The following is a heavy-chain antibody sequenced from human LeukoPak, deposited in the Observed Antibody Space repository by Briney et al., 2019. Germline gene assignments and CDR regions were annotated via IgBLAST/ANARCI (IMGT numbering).Heavy chain of an antibody. D-gene: IGHD5-12*01. Sequence: SETLSLTCTVSGGSFSGYYWSWIRQPPGKGLEWIGEINHSGSTNYNPSLKSRVTISVDTSKNQFSLKLSSVTAADTAVYYCARRQPRRDGYNYLPTPFDYWGQGTLVTVSS. CDR1: GGSFSGYY. V-gene: IGHV4-34*01. CDR2: INHSGST. CDR3: ARRQPRRDGYNYLPTPFDY. J-gene: IGHJ4*02.